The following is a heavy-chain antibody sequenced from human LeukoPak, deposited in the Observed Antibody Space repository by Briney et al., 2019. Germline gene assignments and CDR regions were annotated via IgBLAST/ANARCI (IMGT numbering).Heavy chain of an antibody. V-gene: IGHV1-69*01. Sequence: SVKVSCKASGGTFSSYAISWVRQAPGQGLEWMGGIIPIFGTANYAQKFQGRVTITADESTSTAYMELSSLRSEDTAVYYCARDLGCSGGSCYSPSVWFDPWGQGTLVTVSS. CDR1: GGTFSSYA. CDR3: ARDLGCSGGSCYSPSVWFDP. CDR2: IIPIFGTA. D-gene: IGHD2-15*01. J-gene: IGHJ5*02.